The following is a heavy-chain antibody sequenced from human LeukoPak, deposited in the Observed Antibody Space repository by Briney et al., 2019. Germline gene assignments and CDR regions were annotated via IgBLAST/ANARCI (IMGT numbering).Heavy chain of an antibody. CDR1: GGSFSGYY. J-gene: IGHJ4*02. CDR2: INHSGSN. Sequence: PSETLSLTCAVYGGSFSGYYWSWIRQPPGKGLEWIGEINHSGSNNYNPSLKSLVTISVDTSKNQCSLKLSSVTAADTAVYYCARGGYYGSGSRNWGQGTLVTVSS. V-gene: IGHV4-34*01. D-gene: IGHD3-10*01. CDR3: ARGGYYGSGSRN.